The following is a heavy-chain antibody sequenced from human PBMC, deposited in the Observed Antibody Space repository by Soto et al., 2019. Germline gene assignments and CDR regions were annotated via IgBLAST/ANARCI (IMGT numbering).Heavy chain of an antibody. CDR2: IYNGGST. CDR3: ARGPSGDKVDS. D-gene: IGHD7-27*01. J-gene: IGHJ4*02. CDR1: GDSISSGDYS. V-gene: IGHV4-30-4*01. Sequence: QVQLQESGPGLVKPSQTLSLTCTVSGDSISSGDYSWSWIRQSPDEGLEWIGHIYNGGSTYTSPSLKSRVNISLDTSGTQFSLKLSSVSAADTAVYYCARGPSGDKVDSWGQGTLVTVSS.